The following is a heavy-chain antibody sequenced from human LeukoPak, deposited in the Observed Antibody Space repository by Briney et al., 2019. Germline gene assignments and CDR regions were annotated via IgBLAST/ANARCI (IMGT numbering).Heavy chain of an antibody. CDR2: IYYSGST. V-gene: IGHV4-59*01. Sequence: SETLSLTCAVYGGSFSGYYWSWIRQPPGKGLEWIGYIYYSGSTNYNPSLKSRVTISVDTSKNQFSLKLSSVTAADTAVYYCARGRYTYGVYPFYYYYYMDVWGKGTTVTVSS. CDR3: ARGRYTYGVYPFYYYYYMDV. D-gene: IGHD4-17*01. J-gene: IGHJ6*03. CDR1: GGSFSGYY.